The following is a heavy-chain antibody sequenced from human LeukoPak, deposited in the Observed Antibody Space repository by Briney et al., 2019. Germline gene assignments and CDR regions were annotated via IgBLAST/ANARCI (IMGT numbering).Heavy chain of an antibody. D-gene: IGHD4-17*01. J-gene: IGHJ4*02. CDR1: GFTFSSYA. CDR3: AKVLPLTTDNYGCTEYYFDY. V-gene: IGHV3-23*01. CDR2: ISGSGGST. Sequence: GSLRLSCAASGFTFSSYAMSWVRQAPGKGLEWVSAISGSGGSTYYADSVKGRFTISRDNSKNTLYLQMNSLRAEDTAVYYCAKVLPLTTDNYGCTEYYFDYWGQGTLVSVSS.